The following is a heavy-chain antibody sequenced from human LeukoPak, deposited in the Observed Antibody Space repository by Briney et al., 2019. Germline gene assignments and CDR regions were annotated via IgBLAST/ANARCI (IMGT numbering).Heavy chain of an antibody. V-gene: IGHV4-39*01. CDR1: GGSISSSSYY. Sequence: TSETLSVTCTVSGGSISSSSYYWGWIRQPPGKGLEWIGSIYYSGSTYYNPSLKSRVTISVDTSKNQFSLKLSSVTAADTAVYYCARHVYSYGHYYFDFWGQGTLVTVSS. J-gene: IGHJ4*02. CDR3: ARHVYSYGHYYFDF. D-gene: IGHD5-18*01. CDR2: IYYSGST.